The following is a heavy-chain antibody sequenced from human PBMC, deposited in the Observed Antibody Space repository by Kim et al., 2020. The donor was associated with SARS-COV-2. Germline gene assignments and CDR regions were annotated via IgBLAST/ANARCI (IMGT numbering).Heavy chain of an antibody. CDR1: GGSISSSSYY. J-gene: IGHJ5*02. V-gene: IGHV4-39*01. CDR3: ARLNRRYNWNEKSFSP. CDR2: IYYSGST. D-gene: IGHD1-1*01. Sequence: SETLSLTCTVSGGSISSSSYYWGWIRQPPGKGLEWIGSIYYSGSTYYNPSLKSRVTISVDTSKNQFSLKLSSVTAADTAVYYCARLNRRYNWNEKSFSPWGQGTLVTVSS.